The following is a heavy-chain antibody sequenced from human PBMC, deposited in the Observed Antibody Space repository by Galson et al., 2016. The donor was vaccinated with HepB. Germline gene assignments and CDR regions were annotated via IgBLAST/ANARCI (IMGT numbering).Heavy chain of an antibody. Sequence: PALVKPTQTLTLTCTFSGFSLSTSGMCVSWIRQPPGKALEWLALIDWDDDKYYSTSLKTRLTISKDTSKTQAVLTMTNMDPVDTATYYCARSMVRGADGYYFDYWGQGTLVTVSS. D-gene: IGHD3-10*01. CDR2: IDWDDDK. J-gene: IGHJ4*02. V-gene: IGHV2-70*01. CDR3: ARSMVRGADGYYFDY. CDR1: GFSLSTSGMC.